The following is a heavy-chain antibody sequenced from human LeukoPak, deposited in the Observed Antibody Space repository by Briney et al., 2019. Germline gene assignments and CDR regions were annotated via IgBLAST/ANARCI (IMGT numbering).Heavy chain of an antibody. J-gene: IGHJ4*02. V-gene: IGHV3-74*01. CDR1: GFTFSSYW. Sequence: GGSLRLSCAASGFTFSSYWMHWVRQAPGKGLVWVSRINSDGSSTSYADSVKGRFTISRDNAKNTRYLQMNSLRAEDTAVYYCARGIRMVAPGYWGQGTLVTVSS. CDR3: ARGIRMVAPGY. CDR2: INSDGSST. D-gene: IGHD4/OR15-4a*01.